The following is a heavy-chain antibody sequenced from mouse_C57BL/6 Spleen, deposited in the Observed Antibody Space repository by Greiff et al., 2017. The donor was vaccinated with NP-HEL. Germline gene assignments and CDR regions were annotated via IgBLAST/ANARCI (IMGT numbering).Heavy chain of an antibody. CDR1: GYSFTDYN. CDR3: ATPYSNFDYYAMDY. J-gene: IGHJ4*01. D-gene: IGHD2-5*01. CDR2: INPNYGTT. V-gene: IGHV1-39*01. Sequence: VQLKESGPELVKPGASVKISCKASGYSFTDYNMNWVKQSNGKSLEWIGVINPNYGTTSYNQKFKGKATLTVDQSSSTAYMQLNSLTSEDSAVYYCATPYSNFDYYAMDYWGQGTSVTVSS.